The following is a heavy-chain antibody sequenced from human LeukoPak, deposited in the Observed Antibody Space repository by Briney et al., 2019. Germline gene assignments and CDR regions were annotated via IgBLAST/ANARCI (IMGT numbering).Heavy chain of an antibody. CDR3: ASRWPLDY. Sequence: SETLSLTCAVSGGSITYYYWNWIRQPPGKGLEWIGYIHNSGSTSYNSSLKSRVTISADMSKNQVSLKLTSVTAADTAVYYCASRWPLDYWGQGTLVTVSS. CDR2: IHNSGST. D-gene: IGHD4-23*01. V-gene: IGHV4-59*08. CDR1: GGSITYYY. J-gene: IGHJ4*02.